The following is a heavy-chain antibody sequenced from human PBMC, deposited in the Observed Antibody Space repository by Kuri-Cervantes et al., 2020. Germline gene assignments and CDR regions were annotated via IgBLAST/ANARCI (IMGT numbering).Heavy chain of an antibody. J-gene: IGHJ3*02. D-gene: IGHD2-21*01. Sequence: GGSLRLSCAASGFTFSSYGMHWVRQAPGKGLEWVAVISYDGSNKYYADSVKGQFTISRDNSKNTLYLQMNSLRAEDTAVYYCAKCIYSHTYHDAFDIWGQGTLVTVSS. CDR3: AKCIYSHTYHDAFDI. CDR2: ISYDGSNK. CDR1: GFTFSSYG. V-gene: IGHV3-30*18.